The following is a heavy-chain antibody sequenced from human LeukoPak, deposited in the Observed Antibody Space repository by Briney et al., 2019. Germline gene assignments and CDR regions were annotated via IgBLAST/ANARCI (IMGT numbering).Heavy chain of an antibody. D-gene: IGHD3-22*01. J-gene: IGHJ4*02. Sequence: ASVKVSCKASGYTFSSYDINWVRQATGQGLEWMGWMKPNRGNTGYAQKFQGRVTMTRNTSISTAYMELSSLRSEDTAVYYCARVGYYESSGYYEYWGQGTLVTVSS. V-gene: IGHV1-8*01. CDR1: GYTFSSYD. CDR2: MKPNRGNT. CDR3: ARVGYYESSGYYEY.